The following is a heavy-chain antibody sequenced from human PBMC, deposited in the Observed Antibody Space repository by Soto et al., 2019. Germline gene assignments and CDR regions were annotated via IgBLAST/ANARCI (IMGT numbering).Heavy chain of an antibody. CDR1: GFTFSSYA. Sequence: GGSLRLSCGASGFTFSSYAMSWVRQAPGKEMEWVSAISCSGCSTYYADSVKGRFTISRDNSKNTLYLQMNSLRAEDTAVYYCAKFPRIAAAGKSLFWYYCYGLDVWGKGSTVTV. CDR2: ISCSGCST. V-gene: IGHV3-23*01. CDR3: AKFPRIAAAGKSLFWYYCYGLDV. D-gene: IGHD6-13*01. J-gene: IGHJ6*01.